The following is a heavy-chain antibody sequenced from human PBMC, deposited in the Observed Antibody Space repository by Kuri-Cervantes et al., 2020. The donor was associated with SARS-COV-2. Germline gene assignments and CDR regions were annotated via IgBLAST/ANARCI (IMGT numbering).Heavy chain of an antibody. D-gene: IGHD2-2*02. J-gene: IGHJ2*01. V-gene: IGHV4-30-4*08. Sequence: LRLSCTVSGGSISSGDYYWSWIRQPPGKGLEWIGYVYYSGSTYYNPSLKSRVTISVDTSKNQFSLKLSSVTAADTAVYYCARIFVPAAILTDGWYFDLWGRGTLVTVSS. CDR3: ARIFVPAAILTDGWYFDL. CDR2: VYYSGST. CDR1: GGSISSGDYY.